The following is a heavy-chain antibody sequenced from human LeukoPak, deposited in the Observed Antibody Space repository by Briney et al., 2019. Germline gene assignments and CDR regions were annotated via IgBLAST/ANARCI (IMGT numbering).Heavy chain of an antibody. Sequence: GGSLRPSCAASGFTSDDYAMHWVRQAPGNGLEWVSLISWDGGSTYYADSVKGRFTISRDNSRHTLYLQMNSLGAEDTALYYCAKDKEYSGFGPILSGYYYGMDVWGKGTTVTVSS. V-gene: IGHV3-43D*04. J-gene: IGHJ6*04. CDR2: ISWDGGST. CDR3: AKDKEYSGFGPILSGYYYGMDV. CDR1: GFTSDDYA. D-gene: IGHD5-12*01.